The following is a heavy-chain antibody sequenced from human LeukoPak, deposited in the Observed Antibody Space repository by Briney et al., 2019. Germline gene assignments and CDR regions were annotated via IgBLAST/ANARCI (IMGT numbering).Heavy chain of an antibody. V-gene: IGHV4-59*08. D-gene: IGHD2/OR15-2a*01. CDR3: ARHPFQYPFDH. CDR2: IYHSGHT. Sequence: SETLSLTCTVSGASVSSDYWSWIRQSPGKGLEWIGYIYHSGHTMSNPSLRSRVSLSLDTSNNQFSLKLSSVTAADTAVYYCARHPFQYPFDHWGQGTVVSVSS. J-gene: IGHJ5*02. CDR1: GASVSSDY.